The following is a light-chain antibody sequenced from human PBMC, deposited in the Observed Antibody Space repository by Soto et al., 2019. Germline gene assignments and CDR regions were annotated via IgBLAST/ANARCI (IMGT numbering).Light chain of an antibody. CDR2: DVS. CDR1: SSDVGGYRY. J-gene: IGLJ1*01. Sequence: QSALTQPRSVSGSPGHSVTISCTGTSSDVGGYRYVSWYQQHPGKAPKLMISDVSKRPSGVPDRFSGSKFGNTASLTISGLQAEDEADYYCCSYAGACTYVFGSGTKLTVL. V-gene: IGLV2-11*01. CDR3: CSYAGACTYV.